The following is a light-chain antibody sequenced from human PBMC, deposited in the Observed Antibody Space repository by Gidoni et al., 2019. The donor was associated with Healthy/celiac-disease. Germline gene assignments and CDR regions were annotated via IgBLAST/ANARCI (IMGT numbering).Light chain of an antibody. V-gene: IGLV1-44*01. CDR1: SSNIGSNT. CDR3: AAWDDSLNGPM. Sequence: QSVLTQPPSASGTPGQRVTISCSGSSSNIGSNTVNWYQQLPGTAPQLLISSNNQRPSGVPDRFSGSQSGTSASLAISGLQSEDEADYYCAAWDDSLNGPMFGGGTKLTVL. J-gene: IGLJ3*02. CDR2: SNN.